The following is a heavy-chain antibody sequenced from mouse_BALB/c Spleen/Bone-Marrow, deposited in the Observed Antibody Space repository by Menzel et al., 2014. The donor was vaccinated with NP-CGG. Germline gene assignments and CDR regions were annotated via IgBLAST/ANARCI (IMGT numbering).Heavy chain of an antibody. Sequence: VKLVESGPGLVAPSQSLSITCTVSGFSLTSYGVHWVRQPPGKGLEWLGVIWAGGSTNYNPALMSRLSINKDNSKSQVFLKMNSLQTDDTAMYYCARGGESITTAFEYWGQGTTLTVSS. CDR2: IWAGGST. CDR3: ARGGESITTAFEY. J-gene: IGHJ2*01. CDR1: GFSLTSYG. V-gene: IGHV2-9*02. D-gene: IGHD1-2*01.